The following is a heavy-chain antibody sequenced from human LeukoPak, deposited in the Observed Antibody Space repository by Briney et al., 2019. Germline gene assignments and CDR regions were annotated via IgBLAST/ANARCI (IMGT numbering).Heavy chain of an antibody. CDR3: AKRASGSGTSLYYFDY. CDR1: GFXFSSYA. J-gene: IGHJ4*02. CDR2: ISNSGGST. V-gene: IGHV3-23*01. D-gene: IGHD3-10*01. Sequence: GGSLRLSCAASGFXFSSYATSWVRQAPGKGREWVSFISNSGGSTFYADSVKGRFTISRDNSKNTLYLQMNSLRAEDTAVYYCAKRASGSGTSLYYFDYWGQGTLVTVSS.